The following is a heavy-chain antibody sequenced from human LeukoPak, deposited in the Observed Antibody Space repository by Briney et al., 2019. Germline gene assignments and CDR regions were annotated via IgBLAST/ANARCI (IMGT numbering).Heavy chain of an antibody. CDR3: ARESHYYDSSGYYRY. CDR2: IYYSGST. D-gene: IGHD3-22*01. CDR1: GGSISSYY. V-gene: IGHV4-59*01. Sequence: PSETLSLTCTVSGGSISSYYWSWIRHPPGKGLEWNGYIYYSGSTNYNPSLKSRVTISVDTSKNQFSLKLSSVTAADTAVYYCARESHYYDSSGYYRYWGQGTLVTVSS. J-gene: IGHJ4*02.